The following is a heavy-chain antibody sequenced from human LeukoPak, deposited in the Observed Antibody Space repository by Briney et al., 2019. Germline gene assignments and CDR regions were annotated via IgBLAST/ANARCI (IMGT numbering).Heavy chain of an antibody. Sequence: GGSLRLSCAASGFIFSMYGMHWVRQAPGKGLEWVAVISYDGSNKYYGDSVKGRFSISKDNCKNTLYLQMNSLRAEDTAVYYCGKIQHQLVVAEDLWGQGTLVTVSS. V-gene: IGHV3-30*18. CDR2: ISYDGSNK. CDR1: GFIFSMYG. J-gene: IGHJ5*02. CDR3: GKIQHQLVVAEDL. D-gene: IGHD6-13*01.